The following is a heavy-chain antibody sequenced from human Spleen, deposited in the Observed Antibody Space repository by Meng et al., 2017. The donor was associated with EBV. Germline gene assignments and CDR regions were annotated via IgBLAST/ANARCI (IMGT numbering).Heavy chain of an antibody. CDR2: INTNSGNP. V-gene: IGHV7-4-1*02. CDR1: GYPVTTYG. CDR3: ARDFNYDIFNGPLHHGMDV. D-gene: IGHD3-9*01. J-gene: IGHJ6*02. Sequence: QLGEYGSEWKKPGASLRVSCKAFGYPVTTYGGNWVRQAPGQGLEWMGWINTNSGNPTYAQGSTGRYVLSLDTSVSTAYLQISSLKAEDTAVYYCARDFNYDIFNGPLHHGMDVWGQGTVVTVSS.